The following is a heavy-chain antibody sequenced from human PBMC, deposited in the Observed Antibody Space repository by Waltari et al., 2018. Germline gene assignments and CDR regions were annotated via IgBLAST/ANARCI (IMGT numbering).Heavy chain of an antibody. CDR2: ISSSGSTI. J-gene: IGHJ4*02. Sequence: EVQLVESGGGLVQPGGSLRLSCAASGFTFSSYEMNWVRQAPGKGLKWVSYISSSGSTIYYADSVKGRFTISRDNAKNSLYLQMNSLRAEDTAVYYCARGSNYDPPSFDYWGQGTLVTVSS. D-gene: IGHD3-22*01. CDR3: ARGSNYDPPSFDY. CDR1: GFTFSSYE. V-gene: IGHV3-48*03.